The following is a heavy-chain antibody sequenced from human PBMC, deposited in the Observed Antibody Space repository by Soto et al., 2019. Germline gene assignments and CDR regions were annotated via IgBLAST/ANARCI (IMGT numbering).Heavy chain of an antibody. Sequence: DVQLLESGGGLAQRGGSLRLSCAASGFSFSTYSMTWVRQAPGKGLEWVSYGGSGGSTYYADSVKGRFTISRDNSKNTLYLQMNSLRTEDMAVYYCVKFRGRAYHYYYMDVWGNGTTVTVSS. CDR2: GGSGGST. V-gene: IGHV3-23*01. CDR3: VKFRGRAYHYYYMDV. J-gene: IGHJ6*03. CDR1: GFSFSTYS. D-gene: IGHD3-16*01.